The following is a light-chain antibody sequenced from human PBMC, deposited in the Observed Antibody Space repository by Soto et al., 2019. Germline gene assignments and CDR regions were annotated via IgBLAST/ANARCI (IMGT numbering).Light chain of an antibody. Sequence: QSVLTQPPSASGTPGQRVTISCSGSSSNIGSNSVSWYQQLPGTAPKLLIYSNNQRPSGVPDRFSGSKSGTSASLAISGLQSGDEADYYCAAWDGSLNGYVFGTGTKLTVL. CDR2: SNN. CDR1: SSNIGSNS. J-gene: IGLJ1*01. CDR3: AAWDGSLNGYV. V-gene: IGLV1-44*01.